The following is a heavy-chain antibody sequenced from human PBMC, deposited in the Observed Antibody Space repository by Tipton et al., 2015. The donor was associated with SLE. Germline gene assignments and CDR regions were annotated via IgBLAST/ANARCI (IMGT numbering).Heavy chain of an antibody. Sequence: SLRLSCAASGFTFSNYAMNWVRQTPGKGLEWVSRISGGGGSSGSSTYYADSVKGRLTISRDNSKDTLYLQMNSLRAEDTAMYYSVSASGYWGQGTQVTVSS. V-gene: IGHV3-23*01. CDR2: ISGGGGSSGSST. CDR3: VSASGY. D-gene: IGHD5/OR15-5a*01. CDR1: GFTFSNYA. J-gene: IGHJ4*02.